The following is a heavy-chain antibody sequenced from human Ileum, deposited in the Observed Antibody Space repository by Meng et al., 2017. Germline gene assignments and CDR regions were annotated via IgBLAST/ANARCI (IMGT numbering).Heavy chain of an antibody. CDR2: TYYRSKWYN. Sequence: QVQLQQSGPGLGKPSQTLSLTCALSGDSVSSNSAAWNWIRQSPSRGLEWMGRTYYRSKWYNDYAVSVKSRITINPDTSKNQFSLQLNSVTPEDTAVYYCAKDGTSGSYLGLYYWGQGTLVTVSS. CDR1: GDSVSSNSAA. D-gene: IGHD1-26*01. V-gene: IGHV6-1*01. J-gene: IGHJ4*02. CDR3: AKDGTSGSYLGLYY.